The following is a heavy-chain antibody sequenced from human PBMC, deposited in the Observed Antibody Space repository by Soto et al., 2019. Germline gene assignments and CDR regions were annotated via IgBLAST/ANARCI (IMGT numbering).Heavy chain of an antibody. CDR1: GYTFTSYD. Sequence: QVQLVQSGAEVKKPGASVKVSCKASGYTFTSYDINWVRQATGQGLEWMGWMNPNSGNTGYAQKFQGRVTMTRNTAISTASMELRSLLSEDTAVYYCASMRPRYNWFDPWGQGTLVTVSS. V-gene: IGHV1-8*01. CDR2: MNPNSGNT. J-gene: IGHJ5*02. CDR3: ASMRPRYNWFDP. D-gene: IGHD3-16*01.